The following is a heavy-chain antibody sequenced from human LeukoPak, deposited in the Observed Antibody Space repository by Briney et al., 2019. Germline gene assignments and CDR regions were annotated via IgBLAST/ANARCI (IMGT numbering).Heavy chain of an antibody. D-gene: IGHD4-11*01. CDR2: ISTGSSTI. CDR3: ARGYMTTLDY. J-gene: IGHJ4*02. Sequence: GGSLRLSCAASGFTFTTYWMGWVRQAPGKGLEWVSYISTGSSTIYYTDSVKGRFTISRDNAKNSLYLQMNSLRVEDTAVYFCARGYMTTLDYWGQGTLVTVSS. V-gene: IGHV3-48*01. CDR1: GFTFTTYW.